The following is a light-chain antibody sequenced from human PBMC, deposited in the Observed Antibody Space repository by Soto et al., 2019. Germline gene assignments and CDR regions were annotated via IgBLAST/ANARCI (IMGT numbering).Light chain of an antibody. V-gene: IGKV3-20*01. CDR2: GAS. CDR3: QQYGSSPPKT. CDR1: ESLSSAY. J-gene: IGKJ1*01. Sequence: EIVLTQSPGTLSLSPGERATLSCRASESLSSAYLAWYQQKPGQAPRLLLYGASTRATGIPDRFSGSGSGTEFTPTISRLEPEDLAVYYCQQYGSSPPKTFGQGTKVDIK.